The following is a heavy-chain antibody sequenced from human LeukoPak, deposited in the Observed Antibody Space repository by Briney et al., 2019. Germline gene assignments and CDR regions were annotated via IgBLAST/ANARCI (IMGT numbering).Heavy chain of an antibody. CDR1: GGSFIGYY. Sequence: SETLSLTCAVYGGSFIGYYWSWIRQPPGKGLEWIGEINHFGSTNYNPSLKSRVTISVDTSKNQFSLKLNSVTAADTAVYYCARNRYYYGSGNYGVPNWFDPWGQGTLVTVSS. J-gene: IGHJ5*02. D-gene: IGHD3-10*01. CDR2: INHFGST. V-gene: IGHV4-34*01. CDR3: ARNRYYYGSGNYGVPNWFDP.